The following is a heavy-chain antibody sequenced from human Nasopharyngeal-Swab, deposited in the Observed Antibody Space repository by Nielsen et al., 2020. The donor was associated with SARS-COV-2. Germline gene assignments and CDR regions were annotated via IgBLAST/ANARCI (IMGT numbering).Heavy chain of an antibody. Sequence: GGSLRLSCAASGFTFSSYAMHWVRQAPGKGLEWVAVISCDGSNKYYADSVKGRFTISRDNSKNTLYLQMNSLRAEDTAVYYCARDPMTGIVVVVAAGYFDYWGQGTLVTVSS. CDR2: ISCDGSNK. CDR1: GFTFSSYA. V-gene: IGHV3-30-3*01. CDR3: ARDPMTGIVVVVAAGYFDY. D-gene: IGHD2-15*01. J-gene: IGHJ4*02.